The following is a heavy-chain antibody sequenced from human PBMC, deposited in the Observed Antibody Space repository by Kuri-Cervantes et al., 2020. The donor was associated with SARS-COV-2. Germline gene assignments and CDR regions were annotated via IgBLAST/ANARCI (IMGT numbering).Heavy chain of an antibody. CDR2: IQHDGSNK. J-gene: IGHJ4*01. CDR1: GFTFSDYG. V-gene: IGHV3-30*02. Sequence: GESLKISCAASGFTFSDYGMQWVRQAPGKGLEWVAFIQHDGSNKHYADPVKGRFTISRDDFKNTVFLQMNSLRDEDTAVYYCAKDYFLGGSLGHAVLDYQGRGTLVTVSS. D-gene: IGHD3-16*01. CDR3: AKDYFLGGSLGHAVLDY.